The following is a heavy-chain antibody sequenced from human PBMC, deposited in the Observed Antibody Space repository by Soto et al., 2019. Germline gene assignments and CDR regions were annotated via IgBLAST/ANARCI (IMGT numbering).Heavy chain of an antibody. CDR2: ITWNSRVL. V-gene: IGHV3-9*01. D-gene: IGHD3-3*01. CDR1: GLNFDDFA. J-gene: IGHJ4*02. CDR3: AKGRYDFWSPYYFDS. Sequence: QPGGSLRLSCVGTGLNFDDFAMHWVRQAPGKGLEWASGITWNSRVLAYADSVKGRFTISRDNARNSLYLQMDSLRDEDTALYYCAKGRYDFWSPYYFDSWGQGTLVTVSS.